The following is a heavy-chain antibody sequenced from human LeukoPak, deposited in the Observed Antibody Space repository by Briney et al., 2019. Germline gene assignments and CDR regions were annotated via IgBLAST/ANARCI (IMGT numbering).Heavy chain of an antibody. V-gene: IGHV4-39*07. CDR1: SGSISSSTYY. Sequence: PSETLSLTCTVSSGSISSSTYYWGWIRQPPGKGLEWIGSIYYSGSTDYNPSLKTRVTMSVDTSKNQFSLKLSSVTAADTAVYYCARENSSGADAFDIWGQGTMVTVSS. CDR3: ARENSSGADAFDI. CDR2: IYYSGST. D-gene: IGHD6-19*01. J-gene: IGHJ3*02.